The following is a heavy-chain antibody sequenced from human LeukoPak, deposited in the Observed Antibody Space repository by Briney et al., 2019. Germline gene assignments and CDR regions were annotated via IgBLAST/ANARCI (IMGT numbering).Heavy chain of an antibody. V-gene: IGHV4-59*01. Sequence: PSETLSLICTVSGGSISRYYWSWIRQPRGKGLEWLGYIYYSGSTNYNPSLKSRVTISVDTSKNQFSLKLSSVNAADTAVYYFARWNYGSGSYYNAYYFDYWGQGTLVTVSS. J-gene: IGHJ4*02. CDR2: IYYSGST. CDR3: ARWNYGSGSYYNAYYFDY. D-gene: IGHD3-10*01. CDR1: GGSISRYY.